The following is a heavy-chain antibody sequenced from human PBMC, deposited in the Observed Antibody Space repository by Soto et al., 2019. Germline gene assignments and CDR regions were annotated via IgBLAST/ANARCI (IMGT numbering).Heavy chain of an antibody. D-gene: IGHD3-22*01. CDR1: GGSFSGYY. CDR2: INHSGST. CDR3: ARGGYYDSSGYYYYFDY. V-gene: IGHV4-34*01. J-gene: IGHJ4*02. Sequence: PSETLSLTCAVYGGSFSGYYWSWIRQPPGKGLEWIGEINHSGSTNYNPSLKSRVTISVDTSKNQFSLKLSSMTAADTAVYYCARGGYYDSSGYYYYFDYWGQGTLVTVSS.